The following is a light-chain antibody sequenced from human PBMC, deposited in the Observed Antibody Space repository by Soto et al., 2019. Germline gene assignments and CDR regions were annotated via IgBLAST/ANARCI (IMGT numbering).Light chain of an antibody. Sequence: DVVMTQSPLSLPVTLGQPASISCRANQSLLYSDGNTYLSWFQQSPGQSPRRLIYKVSIRDSGGADRLIGSGGGTDFTLQITRVEDADVWVYYCRQGTYWHPRTFGQGTKVEIK. J-gene: IGKJ1*01. V-gene: IGKV2-30*01. CDR3: RQGTYWHPRT. CDR2: KVS. CDR1: QSLLYSDGNTY.